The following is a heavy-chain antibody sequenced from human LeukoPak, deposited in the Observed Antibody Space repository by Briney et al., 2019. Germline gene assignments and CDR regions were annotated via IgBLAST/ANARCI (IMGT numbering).Heavy chain of an antibody. CDR3: ARGDYGDNLAFDY. CDR2: INPNSGGS. V-gene: IGHV1-2*02. Sequence: ASVKVSCKTSGYTFTDYYMHWVRQAPGQGLEWMGWINPNSGGSNYAEKVQGRVTMTRDTAISTAYMELSRLRSDDTVVYYCARGDYGDNLAFDYWGQGTLVTVSS. CDR1: GYTFTDYY. D-gene: IGHD4-23*01. J-gene: IGHJ4*02.